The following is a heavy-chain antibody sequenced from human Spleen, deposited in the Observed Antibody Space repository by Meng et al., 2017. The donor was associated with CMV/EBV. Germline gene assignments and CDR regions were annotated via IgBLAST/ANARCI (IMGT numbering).Heavy chain of an antibody. V-gene: IGHV4-31*02. CDR3: ARIVGATDSWFDP. CDR1: GGSINSGGYY. Sequence: VSGGSINSGGYYWNWIRQHPGQGLEWIGYIYYSGSTSYNPSLKTRVTISVDTSKNQFSLKMRSVTAADTAVYYCARIVGATDSWFDPWGQGTLVTVSS. CDR2: IYYSGST. D-gene: IGHD1-26*01. J-gene: IGHJ5*02.